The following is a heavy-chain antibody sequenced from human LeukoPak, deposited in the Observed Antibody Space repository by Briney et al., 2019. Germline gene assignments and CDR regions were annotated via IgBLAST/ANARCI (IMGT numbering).Heavy chain of an antibody. CDR1: GLTFSSYA. CDR2: ISGSGGST. J-gene: IGHJ4*02. Sequence: GGSLRLSCAASGLTFSSYAMSWVRQAPGKGLEWVSAISGSGGSTYYADSVKGRFTTSRDNSKNTLYLQMNSLRAEDTAVYYCAKRSCYTCPNDYWGQGTLVTVSS. D-gene: IGHD2-2*02. V-gene: IGHV3-23*01. CDR3: AKRSCYTCPNDY.